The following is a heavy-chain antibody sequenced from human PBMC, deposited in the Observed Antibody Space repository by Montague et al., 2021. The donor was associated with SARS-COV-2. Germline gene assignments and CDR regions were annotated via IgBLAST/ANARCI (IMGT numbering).Heavy chain of an antibody. V-gene: IGHV4-39*01. Sequence: SETLSLTSTVSGGSVSSSPYYWGWIRQPPGRGLEWIGSISYSGRTYFSPSLKSRLTISVDTSENQFSLRLSSVTAADTAVYYCASSYYYGSGTYVYNYYMDVWGQGTTVTVSS. D-gene: IGHD3-10*01. CDR3: ASSYYYGSGTYVYNYYMDV. CDR1: GGSVSSSPYY. CDR2: ISYSGRT. J-gene: IGHJ6*03.